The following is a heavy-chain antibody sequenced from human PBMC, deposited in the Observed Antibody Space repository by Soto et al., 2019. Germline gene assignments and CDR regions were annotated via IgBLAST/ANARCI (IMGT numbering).Heavy chain of an antibody. CDR1: GGSFSGYY. J-gene: IGHJ5*02. CDR2: INHSGST. V-gene: IGHV4-34*01. D-gene: IGHD2-15*01. Sequence: QVQLQQWGAGLLKPSETLSLTCAVYGGSFSGYYWSWIRQPPGKGLEWIGEINHSGSTNYNPSLKRRVTISVDTSKNQFSLTLSSVTAADTAVYYCARAPVVVVANWFDPWGQGTLVTVSS. CDR3: ARAPVVVVANWFDP.